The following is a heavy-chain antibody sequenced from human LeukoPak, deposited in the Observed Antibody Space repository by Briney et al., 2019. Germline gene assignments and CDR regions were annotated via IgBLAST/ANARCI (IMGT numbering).Heavy chain of an antibody. Sequence: GGSLRLSCAASGFTFSSYSMNWVRQAPGKGPEWVSSISSSSSYIYYADSVKGRFTISRDNAKNSLYLQMNSLRAEDTAVYYCASPFYSNYDPFDYWGQGTLVTVSS. J-gene: IGHJ4*02. CDR1: GFTFSSYS. CDR3: ASPFYSNYDPFDY. V-gene: IGHV3-21*01. CDR2: ISSSSSYI. D-gene: IGHD4-11*01.